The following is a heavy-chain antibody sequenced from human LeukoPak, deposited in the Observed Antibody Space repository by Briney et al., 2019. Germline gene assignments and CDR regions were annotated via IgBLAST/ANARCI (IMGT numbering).Heavy chain of an antibody. Sequence: KPSETLSLTCAVYGGSFSGYYWSWIRQPPGKGLEWIGEINHRGSTNYNPSLKSRVTISGDTSKNQFSLKLSSVTAADTAVYYCARHNYYGSGSYLVFMRGGRNWFDPWGQGTLVTVSS. J-gene: IGHJ5*02. CDR1: GGSFSGYY. CDR3: ARHNYYGSGSYLVFMRGGRNWFDP. CDR2: INHRGST. D-gene: IGHD3-10*01. V-gene: IGHV4-34*01.